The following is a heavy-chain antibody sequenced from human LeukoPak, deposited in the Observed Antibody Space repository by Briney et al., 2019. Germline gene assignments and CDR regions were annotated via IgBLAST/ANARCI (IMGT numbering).Heavy chain of an antibody. Sequence: ASVTVSCKASGYTFTNYLLHWVRQAPGQGLEWVGRITPSVDTTNYAQKFRDRVTMTRDTSTSTVYMELSSLRSEDTAVYHCVREESGGYFDYWGQGTLVTVSS. V-gene: IGHV1-46*01. CDR1: GYTFTNYL. CDR3: VREESGGYFDY. CDR2: ITPSVDTT. J-gene: IGHJ4*02. D-gene: IGHD2-8*02.